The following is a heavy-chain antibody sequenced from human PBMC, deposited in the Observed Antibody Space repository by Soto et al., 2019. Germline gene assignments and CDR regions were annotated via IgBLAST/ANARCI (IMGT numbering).Heavy chain of an antibody. J-gene: IGHJ6*01. D-gene: IGHD3-22*01. CDR2: MSYDGTNE. Sequence: QVQLVESGGGVVQPGRSLRLSCAASGFTFSSYAMQWVRQAPGKGLEWVALMSYDGTNEYYADSVKGRFTISRDNSKNILFLQINSLRAEDTAVYYCGKDLHHSSGYFFPVRLNAMDVWGQGTTVTVSS. CDR1: GFTFSSYA. CDR3: GKDLHHSSGYFFPVRLNAMDV. V-gene: IGHV3-30*18.